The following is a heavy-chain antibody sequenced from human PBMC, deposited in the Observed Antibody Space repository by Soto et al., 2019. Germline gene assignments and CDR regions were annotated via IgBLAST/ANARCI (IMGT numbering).Heavy chain of an antibody. CDR3: ARSIVVVTAADY. Sequence: GPSVTVSCKASGYTFTSYYMHWVRQAPGQGLEWMGIIDPSDGSTNYAQKFQGRVTMTRDTSASTAYMELSSLRSEDTAVYYCARSIVVVTAADYWGQGTLVTVSS. D-gene: IGHD2-21*02. J-gene: IGHJ4*02. CDR2: IDPSDGST. CDR1: GYTFTSYY. V-gene: IGHV1-46*01.